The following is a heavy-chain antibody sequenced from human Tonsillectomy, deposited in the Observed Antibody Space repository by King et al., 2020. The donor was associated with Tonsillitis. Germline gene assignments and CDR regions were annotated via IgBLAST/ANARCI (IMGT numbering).Heavy chain of an antibody. CDR3: ARGGSSSSKYWED. J-gene: IGHJ4*02. CDR2: IKQDGSEK. V-gene: IGHV3-7*01. Sequence: VQLVESGGGLVQPGGSLRLSCAVSGAVSGVTFSSLWMTWVRQAPGKGLEWVANIKQDGSEKYYVDSVKGRFTISRDNAENSLYLQMNSLRGEDTAVYYCARGGSSSSKYWEDWGQGTLVTVSS. D-gene: IGHD1-26*01. CDR1: GAVSGVTFSSLW.